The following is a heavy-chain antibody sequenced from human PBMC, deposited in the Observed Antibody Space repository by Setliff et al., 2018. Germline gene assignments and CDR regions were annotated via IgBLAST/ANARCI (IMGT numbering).Heavy chain of an antibody. Sequence: SVKVSCKASGGTFSSYGVSWVRQAPEQGLEWMGGINPIFGTANYAQKFQGRLTVTTDESTNTAFMQLSSLRSDDTAVYYCVREGVDRRSSTDYRYYMDVWGKGTTVTV. V-gene: IGHV1-69*05. CDR2: INPIFGTA. J-gene: IGHJ6*03. CDR1: GGTFSSYG. CDR3: VREGVDRRSSTDYRYYMDV. D-gene: IGHD6-6*01.